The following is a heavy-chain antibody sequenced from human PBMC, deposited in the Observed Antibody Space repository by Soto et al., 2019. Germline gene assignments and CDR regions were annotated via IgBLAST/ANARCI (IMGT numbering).Heavy chain of an antibody. J-gene: IGHJ4*02. Sequence: RLSCVGSGFDVTANCMRWVRQAPGKGLECVSIVCTGGATHYADSVKGRFTISRDRSKNTVLLQMNNVRAEDTAVYYCVRDKRTISGIFPGYWGQGTQVTVSS. CDR1: GFDVTANC. D-gene: IGHD1-1*01. CDR2: VCTGGAT. V-gene: IGHV3-53*01. CDR3: VRDKRTISGIFPGY.